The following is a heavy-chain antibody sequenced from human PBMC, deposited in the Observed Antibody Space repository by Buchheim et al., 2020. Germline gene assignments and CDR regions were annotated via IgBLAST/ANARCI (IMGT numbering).Heavy chain of an antibody. CDR2: IFSDGTST. J-gene: IGHJ4*02. CDR3: AYWRRDSGYVSAY. Sequence: EVQLVESGGGLVQPGGSLRLPCAASGFTFSRYWMNWVRQAPGKGLVWVSRIFSDGTSTSSADSVKGRFTISRYNAKNTVYLQMNSLRAEDTAVYYCAYWRRDSGYVSAYLGQGTL. V-gene: IGHV3-74*01. D-gene: IGHD3-22*01. CDR1: GFTFSRYW.